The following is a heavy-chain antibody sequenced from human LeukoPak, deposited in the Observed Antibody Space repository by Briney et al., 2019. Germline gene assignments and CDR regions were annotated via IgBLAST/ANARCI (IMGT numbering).Heavy chain of an antibody. V-gene: IGHV3-23*01. CDR3: AKAQHSSIWGYFDY. D-gene: IGHD6-13*01. CDR2: ISGSGGSP. J-gene: IGHJ4*02. Sequence: GGSLRLSCAASGFTFGSYAMSWVRQAPGKGLEWVSTISGSGGSPYYADSVKGRFTISRDNSENTLYLQMNSLRAEDTAVFYCAKAQHSSIWGYFDYWGQGTLVTVSS. CDR1: GFTFGSYA.